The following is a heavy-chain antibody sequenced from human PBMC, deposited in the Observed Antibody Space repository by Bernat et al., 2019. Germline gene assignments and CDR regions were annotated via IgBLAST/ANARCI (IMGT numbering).Heavy chain of an antibody. D-gene: IGHD2-8*01. J-gene: IGHJ4*02. CDR3: ARLSYCTSGVCSTRGRYFGS. V-gene: IGHV4-39*01. Sequence: QLQLQESGPGPVKPSETLSLTCTVPGGSISSSNYYWGWIRQPPGEGLERIGNIYYSGSTYYNPSLKSRVTIADETSKTQCSLELSSVTTADTAVYCCARLSYCTSGVCSTRGRYFGSWGQGTLVTVSS. CDR2: IYYSGST. CDR1: GGSISSSNYY.